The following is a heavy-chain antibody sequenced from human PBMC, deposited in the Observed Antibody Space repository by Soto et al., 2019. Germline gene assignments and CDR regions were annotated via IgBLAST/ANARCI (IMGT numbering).Heavy chain of an antibody. D-gene: IGHD3-3*01. CDR1: GFTFSSNA. Sequence: FLSLYCAASGFTFSSNAMSWVCQAPGKGLEWVSAISGSGGSTYYADSVKGRFTISRDNSKNTLYLQMNSLRAEDTAVYYCAKGVALRILDSYYFDYWGQGTLVTVSS. CDR3: AKGVALRILDSYYFDY. J-gene: IGHJ4*02. V-gene: IGHV3-23*01. CDR2: ISGSGGST.